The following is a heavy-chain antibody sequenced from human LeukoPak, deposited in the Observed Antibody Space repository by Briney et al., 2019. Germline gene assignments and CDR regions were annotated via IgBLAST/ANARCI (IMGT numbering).Heavy chain of an antibody. V-gene: IGHV4-59*08. Sequence: PSETLSLTCTVSGGSISSYYWSWIRQPPGKGLEWIGYIYYSGNTNYNPSLESRVTISVDTSKNQFSLKLSSETATDTAVYYCARHSLEAFDYWGQGNLVTVSS. D-gene: IGHD3-3*01. CDR3: ARHSLEAFDY. CDR1: GGSISSYY. CDR2: IYYSGNT. J-gene: IGHJ4*02.